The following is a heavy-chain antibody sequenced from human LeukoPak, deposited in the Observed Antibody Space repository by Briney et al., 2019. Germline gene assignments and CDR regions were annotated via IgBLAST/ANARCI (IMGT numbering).Heavy chain of an antibody. D-gene: IGHD1-26*01. Sequence: ASVKVSCKASGYTFTGYYIHWVRQAPGQGLEWMGGLNPDTGSTNYAQKFQARVIMTRDTSINTAYMELRRLRYDDTAIYYCATEDPSGIDVLHLWGQGTRVTVTS. CDR2: LNPDTGST. J-gene: IGHJ3*01. CDR1: GYTFTGYY. V-gene: IGHV1-2*02. CDR3: ATEDPSGIDVLHL.